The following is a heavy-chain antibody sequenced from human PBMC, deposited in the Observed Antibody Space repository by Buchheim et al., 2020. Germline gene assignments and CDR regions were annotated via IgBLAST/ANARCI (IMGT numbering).Heavy chain of an antibody. D-gene: IGHD4-17*01. Sequence: QVQLVESGGGVVQPGRSLRLSCAASGFTFSSYAMHWVRQAPGKGLEWVAVISYDGSNKYYADSVKGRFTISRDNYKNTLYLQMNSLRAEDTAVYYCASSTVRSRYYYYGMDVWGQGTT. CDR2: ISYDGSNK. J-gene: IGHJ6*02. CDR1: GFTFSSYA. CDR3: ASSTVRSRYYYYGMDV. V-gene: IGHV3-30*04.